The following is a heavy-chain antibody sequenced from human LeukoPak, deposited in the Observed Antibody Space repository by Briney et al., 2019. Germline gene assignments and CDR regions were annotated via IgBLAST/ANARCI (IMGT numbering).Heavy chain of an antibody. V-gene: IGHV4-34*01. J-gene: IGHJ6*03. CDR3: ARLIRTFRGSGSYYKKAFYYYYMDV. D-gene: IGHD3-10*01. CDR1: GGSFSGYY. Sequence: SETLSLTCAVYGGSFSGYYWSWIRQLPGKGLEWIGEINHSGSTNYNPSLTSRVTISVDTSKNQFSLKLSSVTAADTAVYYCARLIRTFRGSGSYYKKAFYYYYMDVWGKGTTVTISS. CDR2: INHSGST.